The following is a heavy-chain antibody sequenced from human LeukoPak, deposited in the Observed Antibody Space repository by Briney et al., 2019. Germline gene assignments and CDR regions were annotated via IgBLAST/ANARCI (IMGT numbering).Heavy chain of an antibody. CDR2: IYYSGST. D-gene: IGHD5-18*01. Sequence: SETLSLTGTGSCVSISSYYWSWIRQPPGKGLVWIGYIYYSGSTNYNHSLKSRITISVDTSKNKFSLKLSAVTAADTAVYYCARSGIYSYGPYYYYYMDVWGKGTTVTVSS. J-gene: IGHJ6*03. CDR1: CVSISSYY. V-gene: IGHV4-59*01. CDR3: ARSGIYSYGPYYYYYMDV.